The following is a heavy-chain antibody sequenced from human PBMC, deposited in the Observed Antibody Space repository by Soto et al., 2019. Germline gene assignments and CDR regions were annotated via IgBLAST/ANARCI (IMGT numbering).Heavy chain of an antibody. Sequence: GGSLRLSWVGSGFIFSNNGMHWVRQTPGKGLEWVAFMSYDGSDTFYADSVKGRFTISRDNYKNTLFLHMSNLRAEDTAMYYCTIVRVADSALDHWGQGXLVTVSS. CDR1: GFIFSNNG. V-gene: IGHV3-30*02. CDR3: TIVRVADSALDH. D-gene: IGHD3-10*02. J-gene: IGHJ4*02. CDR2: MSYDGSDT.